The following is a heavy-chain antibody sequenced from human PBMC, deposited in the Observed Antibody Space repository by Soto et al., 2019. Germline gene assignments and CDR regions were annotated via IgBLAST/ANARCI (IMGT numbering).Heavy chain of an antibody. CDR3: ARDRVVGSMAGPQPSMIDY. D-gene: IGHD1-26*01. CDR2: IWYDGSNK. J-gene: IGHJ4*02. Sequence: QVQLVESGGGVVQPGRSLRLSCAASGFTFSRYGMHCVRQAPGKGLEWVAVIWYDGSNKYYADSVKGRFTISRDNSKNTLFLQMYSLRAEDTALYYCARDRVVGSMAGPQPSMIDYWGQVILFTVSS. V-gene: IGHV3-33*01. CDR1: GFTFSRYG.